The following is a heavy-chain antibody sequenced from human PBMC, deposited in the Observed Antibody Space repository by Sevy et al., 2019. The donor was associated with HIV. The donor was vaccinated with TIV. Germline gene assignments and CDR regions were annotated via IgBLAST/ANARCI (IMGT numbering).Heavy chain of an antibody. V-gene: IGHV3-21*01. CDR3: ASDGGGVRFLEWLLDPRYYYGMDV. Sequence: GGSLRLSCAASGFTFSSYSMNWVRQAPGKGLEWVSSISSSSSYIYYADSVKGRLTISRDNAKNSLYLQMNSLRAEDTAVYYFASDGGGVRFLEWLLDPRYYYGMDVWGQGTTVTVSS. CDR1: GFTFSSYS. CDR2: ISSSSSYI. J-gene: IGHJ6*02. D-gene: IGHD3-3*01.